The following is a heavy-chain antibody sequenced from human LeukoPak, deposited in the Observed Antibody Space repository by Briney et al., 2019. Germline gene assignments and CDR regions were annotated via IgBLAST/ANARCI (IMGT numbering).Heavy chain of an antibody. Sequence: GGSLTLSCAPSGFTFSSYSMNWVRQAPGPGLEWVSYISSSSSTIYYADSVKGRFTISRDNAKNSLYLQMNSLRAEDTAVYYCATEGYHRHDAFDIWGQGTMVTVSS. CDR2: ISSSSSTI. V-gene: IGHV3-48*01. CDR1: GFTFSSYS. J-gene: IGHJ3*02. D-gene: IGHD5-18*01. CDR3: ATEGYHRHDAFDI.